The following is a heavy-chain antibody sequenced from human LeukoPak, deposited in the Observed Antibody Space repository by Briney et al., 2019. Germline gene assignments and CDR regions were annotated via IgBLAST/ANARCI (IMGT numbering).Heavy chain of an antibody. V-gene: IGHV1-69*13. CDR1: GYTFTDYY. Sequence: SVKVSCKASGYTFTDYYIHWVRQAPGQGLEWMGGIIPIFGTANYAQKFQGRVTITADESTSTAYMELSSLRSEDTAVYYCARENSLSSTSCFFDYWGQGTLVTVSS. CDR2: IIPIFGTA. D-gene: IGHD2-2*01. J-gene: IGHJ4*02. CDR3: ARENSLSSTSCFFDY.